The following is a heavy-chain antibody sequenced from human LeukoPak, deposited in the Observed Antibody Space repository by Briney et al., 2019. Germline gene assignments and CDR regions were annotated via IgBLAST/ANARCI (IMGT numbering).Heavy chain of an antibody. J-gene: IGHJ4*02. Sequence: GGSLRLSCAASGFTFSSYSMNWVRQAPGKGLEWVSYISSSGSTIYYADSVKGRFTISRDNAKNSLYLQMNSLRAEDTAVYYCARDGCSSTRCYGYWGQGTLVTVSS. D-gene: IGHD2-2*01. CDR2: ISSSGSTI. CDR3: ARDGCSSTRCYGY. V-gene: IGHV3-48*01. CDR1: GFTFSSYS.